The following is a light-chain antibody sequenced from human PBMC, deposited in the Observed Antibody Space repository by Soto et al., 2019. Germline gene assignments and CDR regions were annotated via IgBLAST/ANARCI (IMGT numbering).Light chain of an antibody. CDR1: QSVLYSSNNKNY. Sequence: DIVMTQSPDSLAVSLGERATINCKSSQSVLYSSNNKNYLAWYQQKPGQPHKLLIYWASTRESGVPDRFSDSGSGTDFTLTISRLQAEEVAVYYCQQYYSTPLTFGGGTKVEIK. CDR3: QQYYSTPLT. V-gene: IGKV4-1*01. J-gene: IGKJ4*01. CDR2: WAS.